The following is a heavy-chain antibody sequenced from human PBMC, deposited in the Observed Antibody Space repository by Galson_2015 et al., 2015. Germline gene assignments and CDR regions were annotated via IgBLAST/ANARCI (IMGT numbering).Heavy chain of an antibody. J-gene: IGHJ4*02. V-gene: IGHV3-9*01. D-gene: IGHD3-3*01. CDR3: AKDMGGYDFWSGYYFDY. CDR2: ISWNSGSI. Sequence: SLRLSCAASGFTLSDYAMHWVRQAPGKGLEWVSGISWNSGSIGYADSVKGRFTISRDNAKNSLYLQMNSLRAEDTALYYCAKDMGGYDFWSGYYFDYWGQGTLVTVSS. CDR1: GFTLSDYA.